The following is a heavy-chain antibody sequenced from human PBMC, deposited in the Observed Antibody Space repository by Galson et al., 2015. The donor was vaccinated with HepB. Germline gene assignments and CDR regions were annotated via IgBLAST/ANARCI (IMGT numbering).Heavy chain of an antibody. CDR3: AKDLFYEAAGALDY. CDR2: IWYDGSNK. V-gene: IGHV3-33*06. Sequence: SLRLSCAASGFTFSSYGMHWVRQAPGKGLEWVAVIWYDGSNKYYADSVKGRFTISRDNSKNTLYLQMNSLRAEDTAVYYCAKDLFYEAAGALDYWGQGTLVTVSS. CDR1: GFTFSSYG. J-gene: IGHJ4*02. D-gene: IGHD6-13*01.